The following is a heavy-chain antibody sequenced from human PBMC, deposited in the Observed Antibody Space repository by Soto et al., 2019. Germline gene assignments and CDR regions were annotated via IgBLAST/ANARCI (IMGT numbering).Heavy chain of an antibody. J-gene: IGHJ5*02. Sequence: QVQLVQSGAEVRKPGASLKLSCQTSGYPFTSYHMHWVRQAPGQGREWMGGINPTEGSTRYSQRYQDRGTMTRDTTTSTVDMEPSSLRSEDTATYFCVRGRENSFGYHWFDPWGQGTLVTVSS. D-gene: IGHD5-12*01. CDR1: GYPFTSYH. CDR3: VRGRENSFGYHWFDP. CDR2: INPTEGST. V-gene: IGHV1-46*01.